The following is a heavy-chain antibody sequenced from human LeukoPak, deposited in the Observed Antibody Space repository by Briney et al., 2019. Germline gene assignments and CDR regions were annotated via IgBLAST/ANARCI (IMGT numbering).Heavy chain of an antibody. V-gene: IGHV4-59*12. J-gene: IGHJ4*02. D-gene: IGHD1-14*01. CDR2: IYYSGST. CDR3: ARRAVSSSNRTPFDY. CDR1: GGSISSYY. Sequence: PSETLSLTCTVSGGSISSYYWSWIRQPPGKGLEWIGYIYYSGSTNYNPSLKSRVTISVDTSKNQFSLKLSSVTAADTAVYYCARRAVSSSNRTPFDYWGQGTLVTVSS.